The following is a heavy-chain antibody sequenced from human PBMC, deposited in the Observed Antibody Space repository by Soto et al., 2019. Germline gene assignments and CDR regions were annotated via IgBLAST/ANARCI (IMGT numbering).Heavy chain of an antibody. J-gene: IGHJ6*02. CDR1: GYTFPSYG. Sequence: GASVKGSCQSSGYTFPSYGISWVRQAPGQVLEWMGWISAYNGNTNYAQKLQGRVTMTTDTSTSTAYMELRSLRSDDTAVYYCARDVPYDSSGYPSIDGMDVWGQGTTVTGSS. D-gene: IGHD3-22*01. CDR2: ISAYNGNT. V-gene: IGHV1-18*04. CDR3: ARDVPYDSSGYPSIDGMDV.